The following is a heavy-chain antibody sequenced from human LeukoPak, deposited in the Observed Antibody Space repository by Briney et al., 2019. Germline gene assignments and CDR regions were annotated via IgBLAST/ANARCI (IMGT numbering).Heavy chain of an antibody. V-gene: IGHV4-4*07. CDR1: GGSISSYY. CDR3: ARDGYDSSGYYYYFDY. J-gene: IGHJ4*02. Sequence: SETLSLTCTVSGGSISSYYWSWIRQPAGKGLEWIGRIYTSGGTNYNPSLKSRVTMSVDTSKNQFSLKLSSVTAADTAVYYCARDGYDSSGYYYYFDYWGQGTLVTVSS. CDR2: IYTSGGT. D-gene: IGHD3-22*01.